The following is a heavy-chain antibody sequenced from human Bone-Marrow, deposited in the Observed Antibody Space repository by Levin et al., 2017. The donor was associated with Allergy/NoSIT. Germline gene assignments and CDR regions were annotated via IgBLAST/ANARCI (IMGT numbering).Heavy chain of an antibody. Sequence: SETLSLTCAVSGASISNSNWWSWVRQSPGKGLEWIGEIHHSGTTNNNPSLESRVSISIDKSNNHLSLRLSSVTAADTAIYYCARDIRGRYYAMDVWGQGTAVIVSS. CDR3: ARDIRGRYYAMDV. CDR2: IHHSGTT. CDR1: GASISNSNW. D-gene: IGHD3-10*01. V-gene: IGHV4-4*02. J-gene: IGHJ6*02.